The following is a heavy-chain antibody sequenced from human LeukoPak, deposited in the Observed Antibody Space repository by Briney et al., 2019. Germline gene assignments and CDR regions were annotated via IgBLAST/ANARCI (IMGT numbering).Heavy chain of an antibody. CDR2: IGGSGGNT. Sequence: GGSLRLSXAASGFTFSNSAMNWVRQPPGKGLEWLSVIGGSGGNTYYADSVKGRFTISRDNSKNTLYLQMNSLRAEDTAVYYCANYYQLAYWGQGTLVTVSS. V-gene: IGHV3-23*01. J-gene: IGHJ4*02. D-gene: IGHD1-26*01. CDR1: GFTFSNSA. CDR3: ANYYQLAY.